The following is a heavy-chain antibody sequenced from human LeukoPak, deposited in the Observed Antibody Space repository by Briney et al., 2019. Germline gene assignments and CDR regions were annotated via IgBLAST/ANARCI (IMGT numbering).Heavy chain of an antibody. V-gene: IGHV3-66*01. CDR2: IYSGGST. Sequence: GGSLRLSCAASGFTVSSNYMSWVRQAPGKGLEWVSVIYSGGSTYYADSVKGRFTISRDNSKNTLYLQTNSLRAEDTAVYYCARSRIWFGEPYFDYWGQGTPVTVSS. J-gene: IGHJ4*02. CDR3: ARSRIWFGEPYFDY. D-gene: IGHD3-10*01. CDR1: GFTVSSNY.